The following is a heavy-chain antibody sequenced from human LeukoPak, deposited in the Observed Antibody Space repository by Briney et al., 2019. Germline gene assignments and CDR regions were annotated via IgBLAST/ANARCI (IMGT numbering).Heavy chain of an antibody. D-gene: IGHD6-19*01. V-gene: IGHV3-30*04. CDR2: IVYDGSSK. CDR3: GRDVSAVAGTAWFDP. J-gene: IGHJ5*02. CDR1: GFTFSTYA. Sequence: QSGTSLRLSCEVSGFTFSTYAMQWVRRAPGKGLEWVGVIVYDGSSKYYADSVKGRFTISRDNSRNTLYLQMNSLKTDDTAVYYCGRDVSAVAGTAWFDPWGQGTLVTVSS.